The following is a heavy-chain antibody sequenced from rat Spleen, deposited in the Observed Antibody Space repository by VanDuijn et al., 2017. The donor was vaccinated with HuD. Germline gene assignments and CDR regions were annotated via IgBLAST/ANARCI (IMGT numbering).Heavy chain of an antibody. J-gene: IGHJ4*01. V-gene: IGHV2-43*01. CDR3: ARDLITPDVMDA. CDR1: GFSITSYH. CDR2: IWSGGTT. D-gene: IGHD1-10*01. Sequence: QVQLKESGPGLVQSSQTLSLTCTVSGFSITSYHISWFRQPPGKGLEWMGIIWSGGTTDYNSALKSRLSISRDTSKSQLFLKMNSLQTEDTATYYCARDLITPDVMDAWGQGASVTVSS.